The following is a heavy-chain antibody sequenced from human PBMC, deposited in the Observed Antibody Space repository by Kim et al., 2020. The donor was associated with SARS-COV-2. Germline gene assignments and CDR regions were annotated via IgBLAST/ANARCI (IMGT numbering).Heavy chain of an antibody. D-gene: IGHD2-15*01. V-gene: IGHV5-51*01. CDR3: ASPREYCSGGSCNGMDV. CDR2: IYPGDSDT. J-gene: IGHJ6*02. CDR1: GYSFPNYW. Sequence: GESLKISCKGSGYSFPNYWIAWVRQMPGKGLEWMGIIYPGDSDTRYGPSFQGQVTISADKSISTAYLQWSSLKASDTAMYYCASPREYCSGGSCNGMDVWGQGTTVTVSS.